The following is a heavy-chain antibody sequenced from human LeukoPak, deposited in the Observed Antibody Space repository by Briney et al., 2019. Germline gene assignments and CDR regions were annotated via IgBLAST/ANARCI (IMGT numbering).Heavy chain of an antibody. Sequence: PGGSLRLSCAASGFTFGGYSMTWVRQAPGKGLEWVANINLDGSERFYVGFVKGRFTISRDNADNSLYLQMNSLRAEDTAVYYCGRVIAGAIDYWGQGTLVTVSS. CDR1: GFTFGGYS. D-gene: IGHD6-13*01. CDR2: INLDGSER. J-gene: IGHJ4*02. CDR3: GRVIAGAIDY. V-gene: IGHV3-7*01.